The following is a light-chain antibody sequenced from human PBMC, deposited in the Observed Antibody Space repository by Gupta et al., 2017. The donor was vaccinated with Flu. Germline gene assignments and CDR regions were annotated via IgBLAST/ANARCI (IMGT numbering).Light chain of an antibody. Sequence: EIGVTQSPGTQSLCPGERATLSCRARQRVSSNSLAWYHQKPGQAPRLLIYGASNSATGIPDRFCGSGSWTDFTLTISRLEPEDFAVYYCQQYGSSPPLTFGGGTKVEIK. J-gene: IGKJ4*01. V-gene: IGKV3-20*01. CDR1: QRVSSNS. CDR2: GAS. CDR3: QQYGSSPPLT.